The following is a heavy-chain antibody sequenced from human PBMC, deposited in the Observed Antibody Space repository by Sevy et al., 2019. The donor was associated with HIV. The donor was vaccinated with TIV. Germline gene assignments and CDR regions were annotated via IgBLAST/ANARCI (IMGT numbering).Heavy chain of an antibody. V-gene: IGHV1-8*01. Sequence: ASVKVSCKASGYTLSSYDINWVRQATGQGLEWMGWMNPDSGRRGYAPKFQGRVTMTTNTSIGTAYMELRSLRSGDSAVYYCARADLDSSTFFYYYGMDVWGQGTTVTVSS. D-gene: IGHD6-13*01. CDR1: GYTLSSYD. CDR2: MNPDSGRR. CDR3: ARADLDSSTFFYYYGMDV. J-gene: IGHJ6*02.